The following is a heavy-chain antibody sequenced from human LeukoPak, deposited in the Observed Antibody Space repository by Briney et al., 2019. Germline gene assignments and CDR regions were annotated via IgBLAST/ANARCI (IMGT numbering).Heavy chain of an antibody. CDR2: IYYSGST. D-gene: IGHD7-27*01. CDR3: ARRPLGGMDV. Sequence: SETLSLTCTVSGGSISSYYWSWIRQPPGKGLEWIGYIYYSGSTNYNPSLKSRVTISVDTSKNQFSLKLSSVTAADTAVYYCARRPLGGMDVWGQGTTVTVSS. V-gene: IGHV4-59*12. CDR1: GGSISSYY. J-gene: IGHJ6*02.